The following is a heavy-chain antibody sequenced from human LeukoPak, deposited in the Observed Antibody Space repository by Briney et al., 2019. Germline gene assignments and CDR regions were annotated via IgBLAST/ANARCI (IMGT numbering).Heavy chain of an antibody. D-gene: IGHD1-26*01. J-gene: IGHJ4*02. CDR2: MDPNSGHT. CDR3: ARSIVGVRKRNDY. CDR1: GYTFTSYD. V-gene: IGHV1-8*01. Sequence: ASVKVSCKASGYTFTSYDIIWVRQASGQGLEWMGWMDPNSGHTGYAQKFQGRVTMTRTTSISTAYMELTSLTSEDSAVYYCARSIVGVRKRNDYWGQGTLVTVSS.